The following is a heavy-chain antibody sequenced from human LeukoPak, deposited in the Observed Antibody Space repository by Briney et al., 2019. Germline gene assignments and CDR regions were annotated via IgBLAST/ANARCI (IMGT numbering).Heavy chain of an antibody. V-gene: IGHV4-59*01. J-gene: IGHJ1*01. D-gene: IGHD3-22*01. CDR3: AGGGGYYDSSGYYFSEYFQH. Sequence: PSETVSLTCTVSGGSISSYYWSWIRQPPGKGLEWIGYIYYSGSTNYNPSLKSRVTISVDTSKNQFSLKLSSVTAADTAVYYCAGGGGYYDSSGYYFSEYFQHWGQGTLVTVSS. CDR2: IYYSGST. CDR1: GGSISSYY.